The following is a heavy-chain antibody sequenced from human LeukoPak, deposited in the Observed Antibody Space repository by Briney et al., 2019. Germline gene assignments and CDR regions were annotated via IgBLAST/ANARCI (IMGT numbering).Heavy chain of an antibody. V-gene: IGHV1-2*02. CDR1: GYTFIDYY. J-gene: IGHJ3*02. D-gene: IGHD3-22*01. Sequence: ASVKVSCKTSGYTFIDYYINWVRQAPGQGLEWMGCIDAHSGGTKYAQKLQGRVTMTRDTSISTAYMELSSLRSDDTAMCYCAREYCDSSGTEYSFDIWGRGTMVTVYS. CDR2: IDAHSGGT. CDR3: AREYCDSSGTEYSFDI.